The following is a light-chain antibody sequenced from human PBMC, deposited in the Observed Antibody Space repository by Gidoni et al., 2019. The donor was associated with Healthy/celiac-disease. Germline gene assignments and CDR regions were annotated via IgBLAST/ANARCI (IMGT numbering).Light chain of an antibody. V-gene: IGKV1-5*03. Sequence: QRTQSPSTLSASVGDRVTITCRASQGISSYLAWYQQKPGKAPKLLIYKASSLESGVPSRFSGSGSGTEFTLTISSLQPDDFATYYCQQYNSYLYTFGQGTKLEIK. CDR1: QGISSY. J-gene: IGKJ2*01. CDR3: QQYNSYLYT. CDR2: KAS.